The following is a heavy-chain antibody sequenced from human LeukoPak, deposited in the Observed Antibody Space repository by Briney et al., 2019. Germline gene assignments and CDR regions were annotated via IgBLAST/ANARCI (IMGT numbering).Heavy chain of an antibody. J-gene: IGHJ5*02. Sequence: GASVKVSCKASGNTFIGNYIHWVRQARGQGLGWMGWINPNSGGANYAQRFQGRVTMTRDTSVTTAFLDLDRLTSDDTAVYYCVTRSYTSGWPTWGQGTLVTVSS. CDR3: VTRSYTSGWPT. CDR2: INPNSGGA. CDR1: GNTFIGNY. V-gene: IGHV1-2*02. D-gene: IGHD6-19*01.